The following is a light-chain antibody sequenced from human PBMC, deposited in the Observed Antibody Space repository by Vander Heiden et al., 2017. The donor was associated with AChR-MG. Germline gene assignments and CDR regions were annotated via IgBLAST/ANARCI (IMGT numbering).Light chain of an antibody. V-gene: IGKV1-39*01. Sequence: DIQMTQSPSSLSASVGDRVTITCRASQSISSYLNWYQQKPGKAPKHLIYAASSLQSGVPSFCSGSGSGTVFILTISSLQAEVLASYYCQQSYSTPGTFGQGTKLEIK. CDR2: AAS. CDR1: QSISSY. J-gene: IGKJ2*01. CDR3: QQSYSTPGT.